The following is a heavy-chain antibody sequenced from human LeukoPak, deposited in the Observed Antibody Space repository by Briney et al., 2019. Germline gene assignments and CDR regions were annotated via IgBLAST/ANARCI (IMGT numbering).Heavy chain of an antibody. V-gene: IGHV3-33*01. CDR1: GFTFSSYG. D-gene: IGHD3-22*01. J-gene: IGHJ4*02. CDR3: ARSRYYYDSSGSLDY. CDR2: IWYDGSNK. Sequence: GGSLRLSCAASGFTFSSYGMHWVRQAPGKGLEWVAVIWYDGSNKYYADSVKGRFTISRDNSKNKLCLQMNSLRAEDTAVYYCARSRYYYDSSGSLDYWGQGTLVTVSS.